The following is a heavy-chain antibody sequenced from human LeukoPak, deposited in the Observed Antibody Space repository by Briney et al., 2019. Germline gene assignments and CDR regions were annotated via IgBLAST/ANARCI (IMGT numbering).Heavy chain of an antibody. V-gene: IGHV3-30*03. CDR3: ATTILQTMTTVTTGDN. CDR1: GFTFSSYG. Sequence: GGSLRLSCAASGFTFSSYGMHWVRQAPGKGLEWVAVISYDGSNKYYADSVKGRFTISRDNSKNTLYLQMNSLRAEDTAVYYCATTILQTMTTVTTGDNWGQGTLVTVSS. D-gene: IGHD4-17*01. CDR2: ISYDGSNK. J-gene: IGHJ4*02.